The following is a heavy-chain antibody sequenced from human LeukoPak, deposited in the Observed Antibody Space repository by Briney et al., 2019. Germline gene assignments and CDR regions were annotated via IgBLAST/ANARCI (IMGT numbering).Heavy chain of an antibody. CDR2: TYYRSRWLN. J-gene: IGHJ4*02. Sequence: SQTLSLTCAISGDSVSGSISAWNWIRQSPSRGLEWLGRTYYRSRWLNGYAVSLRSRISISPDTSKNQFSLQLTSVTPEDTAIYYCARNFHTGFDYWGQGTLVTVSS. CDR3: ARNFHTGFDY. V-gene: IGHV6-1*01. D-gene: IGHD2-8*02. CDR1: GDSVSGSISA.